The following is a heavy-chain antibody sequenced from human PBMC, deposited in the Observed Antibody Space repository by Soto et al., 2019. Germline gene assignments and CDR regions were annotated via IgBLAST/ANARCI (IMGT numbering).Heavy chain of an antibody. V-gene: IGHV3-23*01. D-gene: IGHD6-19*01. J-gene: IGHJ4*02. CDR1: RFTFSNYA. CDR2: ISGRGDST. CDR3: AKHRSGRGWYYFDY. Sequence: GSLRLSCAASRFTFSNYAMSWVRQAPGKGLEWVSGISGRGDSTYYADSVKGRFTISRDDSKNTLYLQMNSLRAEDTALYYCAKHRSGRGWYYFDYWGLGTLVTVSS.